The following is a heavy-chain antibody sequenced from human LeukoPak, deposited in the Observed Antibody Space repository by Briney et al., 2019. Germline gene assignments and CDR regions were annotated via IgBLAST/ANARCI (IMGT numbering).Heavy chain of an antibody. CDR3: ANLGEFNNF. V-gene: IGHV3-48*02. D-gene: IGHD3-16*01. CDR1: GFTFSSYS. J-gene: IGHJ4*02. Sequence: GGSLGLSCAASGFTFSSYSMNWVRQAPGKGLEWLSYISGSSSAIYYADSVRGRFTISRDNAKNSLYLQMNSLRDEDTAVYYCANLGEFNNFWGQGTLVTVSS. CDR2: ISGSSSAI.